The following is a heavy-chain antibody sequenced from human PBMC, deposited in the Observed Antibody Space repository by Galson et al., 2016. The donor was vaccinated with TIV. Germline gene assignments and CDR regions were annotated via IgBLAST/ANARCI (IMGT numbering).Heavy chain of an antibody. J-gene: IGHJ4*02. Sequence: SVKVSCKASGYTFIGYYIHWVRQAPGQGLEWVGRINSNSGAANYAQNFQGRVTMTSDTSISTASLELSRLRSDDTAVYYCAQAYYYDSSAYYFASWGQGTLVTVSS. CDR1: GYTFIGYY. CDR2: INSNSGAA. V-gene: IGHV1-2*06. CDR3: AQAYYYDSSAYYFAS. D-gene: IGHD3-22*01.